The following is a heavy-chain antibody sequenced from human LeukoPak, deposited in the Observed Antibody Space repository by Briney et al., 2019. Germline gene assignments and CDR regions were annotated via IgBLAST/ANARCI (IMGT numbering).Heavy chain of an antibody. V-gene: IGHV4-59*01. J-gene: IGHJ6*04. CDR2: IYYSGST. Sequence: KPSETLSLTCTVSGGSISSYYWSWLRQPPGKGLEWIGYIYYSGSTNYNPSLKSRVTISVDTSKNQFSLKLSSVTAADTAVYYCARERMVRGVGYGMDVWGKGTTVTVSS. CDR1: GGSISSYY. D-gene: IGHD3-10*01. CDR3: ARERMVRGVGYGMDV.